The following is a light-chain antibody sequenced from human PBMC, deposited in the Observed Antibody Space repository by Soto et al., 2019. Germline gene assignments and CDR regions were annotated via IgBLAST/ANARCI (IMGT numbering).Light chain of an antibody. J-gene: IGLJ2*01. Sequence: QSALTQPASVSGSPGQSITTSCTGTSGDVGGYNYVSWYQQHPGKVPKLIIYEVSKRPSGVSNRFSGSKSGNTASLTISGLQGEDESHYYCSSYTSDTTVLFGGGTKLTVL. CDR3: SSYTSDTTVL. CDR1: SGDVGGYNY. CDR2: EVS. V-gene: IGLV2-14*01.